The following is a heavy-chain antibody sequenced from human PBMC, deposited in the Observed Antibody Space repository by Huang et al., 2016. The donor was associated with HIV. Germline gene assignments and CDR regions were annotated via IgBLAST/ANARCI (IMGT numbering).Heavy chain of an antibody. CDR3: VIGGSSWGIPED. J-gene: IGHJ4*02. CDR2: ISGDHGST. Sequence: QVQVVQSGGEVRKPGASVKVSCKPSDYSFTAYGIAGVRQATGQGLEWLGWISGDHGSTECTQKVQGRLPKTTDTSTSTAYVELRSLRSDDTALYYDVIGGSSWGIPEDWGQGTLVTVSS. V-gene: IGHV1-18*01. D-gene: IGHD6-13*01. CDR1: DYSFTAYG.